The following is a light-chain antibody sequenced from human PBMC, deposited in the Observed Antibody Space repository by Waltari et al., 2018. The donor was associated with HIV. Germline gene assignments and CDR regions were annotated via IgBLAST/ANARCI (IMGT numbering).Light chain of an antibody. V-gene: IGLV3-10*01. J-gene: IGLJ2*01. Sequence: SYELTRPPSVSVSPGQTARITCSGDALPKKYAYWYQQKSGQAPVLVIYEDSKRPSGIPERFSGSSSGTMATLTISGAQVEDEADYYCYSTDSSGNHRVFGGGTKLTVL. CDR1: ALPKKY. CDR3: YSTDSSGNHRV. CDR2: EDS.